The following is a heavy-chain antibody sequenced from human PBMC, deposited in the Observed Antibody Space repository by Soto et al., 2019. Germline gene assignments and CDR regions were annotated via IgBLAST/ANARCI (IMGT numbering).Heavy chain of an antibody. Sequence: QVQLVQSGAEVKKYGSSVKVSCKASVGTFSRNAISWVRQAPGQGLEWMGGITPMFGTANYAQRFQGRVTITADESTSTAYMQLSSLRSDDTAVYYCAQTLGLAVAGPGRFDLWGRGTLVTVSS. D-gene: IGHD6-19*01. CDR1: VGTFSRNA. V-gene: IGHV1-69*12. CDR3: AQTLGLAVAGPGRFDL. J-gene: IGHJ2*01. CDR2: ITPMFGTA.